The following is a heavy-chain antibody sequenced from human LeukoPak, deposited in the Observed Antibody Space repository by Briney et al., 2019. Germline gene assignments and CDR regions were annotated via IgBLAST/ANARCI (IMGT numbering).Heavy chain of an antibody. Sequence: ASVKVSCKASGYTFTSYYMHWVRQAPGQGLEWMGIINPSGGSTSYAQKFQGRVTMTRDTSTSTVYMELSSLRSEDTAVYYCAITAYSSGPIGAFDIWGQGTMVTVSS. J-gene: IGHJ3*02. CDR2: INPSGGST. CDR3: AITAYSSGPIGAFDI. V-gene: IGHV1-46*01. D-gene: IGHD6-19*01. CDR1: GYTFTSYY.